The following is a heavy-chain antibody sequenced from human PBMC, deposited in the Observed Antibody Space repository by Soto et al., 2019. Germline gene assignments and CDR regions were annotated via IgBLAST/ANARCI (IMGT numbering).Heavy chain of an antibody. CDR1: GFTFSSYE. D-gene: IGHD4-17*01. V-gene: IGHV3-48*03. CDR2: ISSSGSTI. Sequence: PGGSLRLSCAASGFTFSSYEMNWVRQAPGKGLEWVSYISSSGSTIYYADSVKGRFTISRDNAKNSLYLQMNSLGAEDTAVYYCARPLHDYGDFFSFDYWGQGTLVTVSS. CDR3: ARPLHDYGDFFSFDY. J-gene: IGHJ4*02.